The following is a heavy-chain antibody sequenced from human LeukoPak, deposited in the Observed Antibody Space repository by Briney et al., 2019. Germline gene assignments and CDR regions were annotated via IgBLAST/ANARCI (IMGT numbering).Heavy chain of an antibody. CDR1: GFTFSSYG. J-gene: IGHJ4*02. V-gene: IGHV3-23*01. D-gene: IGHD6-19*01. Sequence: GGSLRLSCAASGFTFSSYGMSWVRRAPGKGLEWVSAISGSGGSTYYADSVKGRFTISRDNAKNSLYLQMNSLRTEDTAVYYCAKVRWDNSGWYYLDSWGQGTLVTVSS. CDR2: ISGSGGST. CDR3: AKVRWDNSGWYYLDS.